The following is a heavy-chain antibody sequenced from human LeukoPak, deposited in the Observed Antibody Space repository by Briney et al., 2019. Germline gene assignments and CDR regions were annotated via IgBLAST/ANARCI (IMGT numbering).Heavy chain of an antibody. CDR2: IKKDGSEK. CDR3: ARDQLELGIDY. V-gene: IGHV3-7*01. CDR1: GFTFSSYW. D-gene: IGHD1-7*01. Sequence: GGSLRLSCAASGFTFSSYWMSWVRQAPGKGLEWVANIKKDGSEKYYVDSVKGRFTISRDNAKTSLYLQMNSLRAEDTAVYYCARDQLELGIDYWGQGTLVTVSS. J-gene: IGHJ4*02.